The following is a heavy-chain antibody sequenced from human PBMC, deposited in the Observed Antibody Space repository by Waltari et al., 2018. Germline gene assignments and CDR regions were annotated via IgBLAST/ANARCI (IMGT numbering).Heavy chain of an antibody. CDR3: ARGSPKGTNWGCLDS. D-gene: IGHD7-27*01. CDR2: IYGGGNT. J-gene: IGHJ4*02. V-gene: IGHV3-53*01. Sequence: EVQLVESGGGLIQPGGSLRLSCAASGFTVTTNYMNWVRQAPGKGPEWVSVIYGGGNTDYGDSVKGRFIISRDDSKNTVYRQMNSLRAEDTAVYYCARGSPKGTNWGCLDSWGQGALVTVSS. CDR1: GFTVTTNY.